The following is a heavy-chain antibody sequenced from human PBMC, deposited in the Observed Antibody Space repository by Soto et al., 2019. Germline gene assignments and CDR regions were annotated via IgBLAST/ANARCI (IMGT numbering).Heavy chain of an antibody. J-gene: IGHJ4*02. CDR1: GYTCLDFY. Sequence: QVQLVQSGTEVKKPGASVKGSCKASGYTCLDFYVHGVRQAHGQGLEWMGFINPSGGGTTYAQQFQDRLTMTRDTSTSTIYMELISLRSQEPAIYYCASDKPFSAGDWGQGTLVT. CDR3: ASDKPFSAGD. CDR2: INPSGGGT. D-gene: IGHD3-3*02. V-gene: IGHV1-46*01.